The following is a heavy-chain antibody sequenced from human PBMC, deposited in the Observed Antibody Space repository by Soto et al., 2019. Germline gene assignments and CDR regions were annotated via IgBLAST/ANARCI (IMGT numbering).Heavy chain of an antibody. J-gene: IGHJ5*02. Sequence: ASVKVSCKASGYTFTSYEINWVRQVTGQGLEWMGWMNPKNGNTGYAQKFQGRVTMTRNTSISTVYMELSSLRSEDTAVYYCARGPRGIAAASTRWFDPWGQGTLVTVSS. CDR3: ARGPRGIAAASTRWFDP. CDR1: GYTFTSYE. D-gene: IGHD6-13*01. V-gene: IGHV1-8*01. CDR2: MNPKNGNT.